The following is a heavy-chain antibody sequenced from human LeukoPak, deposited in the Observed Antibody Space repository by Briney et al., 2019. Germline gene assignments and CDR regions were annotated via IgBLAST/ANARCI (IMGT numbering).Heavy chain of an antibody. CDR1: GGSISTYY. J-gene: IGHJ4*02. V-gene: IGHV4-59*01. Sequence: SETLSLTCTVSGGSISTYYWSWLRQPPGKGLEWLGFIFYSGSTNYNPSLKSRVTISVDKSKNQFSLKLSSVTAAETAVYYCARAPSGVNSSRFDYWGQGTPVTVSS. D-gene: IGHD3-10*01. CDR3: ARAPSGVNSSRFDY. CDR2: IFYSGST.